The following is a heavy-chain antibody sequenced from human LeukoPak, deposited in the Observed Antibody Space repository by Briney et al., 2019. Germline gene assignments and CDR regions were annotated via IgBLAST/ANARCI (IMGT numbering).Heavy chain of an antibody. CDR1: GFTFSNSY. V-gene: IGHV3-11*01. CDR3: AGFDSGGSGYYNY. CDR2: ISSSGGTM. J-gene: IGHJ4*02. Sequence: PGGSLRLSCAASGFTFSNSYMNWIRQAPGKGLEWVSYISSSGGTMYYADSVKGRFTISKKNARYSLYLQMNSLKVEETAVYYCAGFDSGGSGYYNYWGLGTVVTVSS. D-gene: IGHD3-22*01.